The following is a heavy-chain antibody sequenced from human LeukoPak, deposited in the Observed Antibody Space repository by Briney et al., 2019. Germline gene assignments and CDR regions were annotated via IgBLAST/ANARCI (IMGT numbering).Heavy chain of an antibody. V-gene: IGHV1-2*06. J-gene: IGHJ4*02. D-gene: IGHD6-13*01. CDR1: GYTFTGYY. Sequence: ASVKDSCTASGYTFTGYYMHWVRQAPGQGLEWMGRINPNSGGTNYAQKFQGRVTMTRDTSISTAYMELSRLRSDDTAVYYCARADSSSWYSVDYWGQGTLVTVSS. CDR3: ARADSSSWYSVDY. CDR2: INPNSGGT.